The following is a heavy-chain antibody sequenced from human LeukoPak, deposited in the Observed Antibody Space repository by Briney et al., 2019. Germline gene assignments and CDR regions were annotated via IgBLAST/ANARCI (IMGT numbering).Heavy chain of an antibody. CDR2: IYSSGST. Sequence: SETLSLACTVSGGSISSYYWSWIRQPAGKGLEWIGRIYSSGSTNYNPSLKSRVSMSVDTSKNQSSLRLSSVTAADTAVYHCARGSGRPHYFDYWGQGTLVTVSS. CDR3: ARGSGRPHYFDY. V-gene: IGHV4-4*07. J-gene: IGHJ4*02. D-gene: IGHD2-15*01. CDR1: GGSISSYY.